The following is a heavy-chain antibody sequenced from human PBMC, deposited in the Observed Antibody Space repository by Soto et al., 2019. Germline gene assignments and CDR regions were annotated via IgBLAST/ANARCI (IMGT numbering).Heavy chain of an antibody. CDR3: ASDTPRTYYYDSSGAFDI. CDR2: IIPIFGTA. Sequence: GASVKVSCKASGGTFSSYAISWVRQAPGQGLEWMGGIIPIFGTANYAQKFQGRVTITADKFTSTAYMELSSLRSEDTAVYYCASDTPRTYYYDSSGAFDIWGQGTMVTVSS. D-gene: IGHD3-22*01. CDR1: GGTFSSYA. V-gene: IGHV1-69*06. J-gene: IGHJ3*02.